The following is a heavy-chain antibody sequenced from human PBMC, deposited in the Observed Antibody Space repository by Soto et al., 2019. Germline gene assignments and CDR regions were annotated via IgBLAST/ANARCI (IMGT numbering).Heavy chain of an antibody. D-gene: IGHD6-19*01. V-gene: IGHV1-46*01. Sequence: ASVKVSCKASGYTFTSYYMHWVRQAPGQGLEWMGIINPSGGSTSYAQKFQGRVTMTRDTSTSTVYVELSSLRSEDTAVYYCASGWGSGGYYYYYGMDVWGQGTTVTVSS. J-gene: IGHJ6*02. CDR3: ASGWGSGGYYYYYGMDV. CDR2: INPSGGST. CDR1: GYTFTSYY.